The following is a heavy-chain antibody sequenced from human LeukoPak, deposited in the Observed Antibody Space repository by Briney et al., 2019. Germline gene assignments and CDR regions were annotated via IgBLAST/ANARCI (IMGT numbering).Heavy chain of an antibody. D-gene: IGHD3-3*01. V-gene: IGHV3-33*05. J-gene: IGHJ4*02. CDR1: AFTFTSHD. Sequence: PGGSLRLSCAASAFTFTSHDMHWVRQAPGKGLEWVAFISYDGGKKDYADSVKGRFTISRDNSKNTLYLQMNSLRAEDTAVYYCAKDCTIFGVVDYWGQGTLVTVSS. CDR3: AKDCTIFGVVDY. CDR2: ISYDGGKK.